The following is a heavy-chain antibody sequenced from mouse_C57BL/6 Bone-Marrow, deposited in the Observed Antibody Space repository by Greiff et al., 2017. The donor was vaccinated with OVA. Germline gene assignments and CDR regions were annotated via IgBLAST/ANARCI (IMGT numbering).Heavy chain of an antibody. D-gene: IGHD1-1*01. CDR2: IDPSDSYT. CDR1: GYTFTSYW. V-gene: IGHV1-69*01. CDR3: AKDYGSSDWYFDV. Sequence: QVQLQQPGAELVMPGASVKLSCKASGYTFTSYWMHWVKQRPGQGLEWIGEIDPSDSYTNYNQKFKGKSTLTVDKSSSTAYMQRSSLTSEDSAVYYCAKDYGSSDWYFDVWGTGTTVTVSS. J-gene: IGHJ1*03.